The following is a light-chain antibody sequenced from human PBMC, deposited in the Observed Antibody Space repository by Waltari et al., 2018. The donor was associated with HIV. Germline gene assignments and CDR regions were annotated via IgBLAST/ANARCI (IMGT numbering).Light chain of an antibody. V-gene: IGLV3-1*01. CDR1: KLGDRY. J-gene: IGLJ2*01. Sequence: SSELTQAPSVSVSPGQTASLTCSGDKLGDRYSSWYQQKPGQSPVLVIYQDTKRPSGISDRSSGPNAGNTATLTISGTQAMDEADYYCQVWDNSSAVVFGGGTKLTVL. CDR3: QVWDNSSAVV. CDR2: QDT.